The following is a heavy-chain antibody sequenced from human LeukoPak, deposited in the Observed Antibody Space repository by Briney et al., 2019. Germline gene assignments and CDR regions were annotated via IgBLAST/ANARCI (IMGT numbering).Heavy chain of an antibody. Sequence: ASVKVSCKASGYTFTRYDINWMRQATGQEPEWMGYINPNTGKAGYAQKFQGRVTITRDTSTNTVYMELSSLRSEDAAVYYCAKHYETTFDYWGQGTLVTVSS. CDR1: GYTFTRYD. V-gene: IGHV1-8*03. CDR3: AKHYETTFDY. CDR2: INPNTGKA. J-gene: IGHJ4*02. D-gene: IGHD3-3*01.